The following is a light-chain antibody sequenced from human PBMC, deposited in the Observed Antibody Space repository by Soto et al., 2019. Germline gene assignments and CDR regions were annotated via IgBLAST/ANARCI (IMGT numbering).Light chain of an antibody. J-gene: IGKJ4*01. V-gene: IGKV4-1*01. Sequence: DIVMTQSPDPLSVSLGERATTNCKSSQSVLYSSNNKNYLAWYQQKPGQPPKLLIYWASTRESGVPDRFSGSGSGTDFTLTISSLQAEDVAVYYCQQYYSTPLTFGGGTKVDIK. CDR1: QSVLYSSNNKNY. CDR2: WAS. CDR3: QQYYSTPLT.